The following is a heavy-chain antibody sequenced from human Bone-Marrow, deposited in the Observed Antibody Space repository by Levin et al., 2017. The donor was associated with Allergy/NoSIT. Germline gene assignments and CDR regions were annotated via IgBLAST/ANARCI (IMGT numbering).Heavy chain of an antibody. D-gene: IGHD2-21*02. V-gene: IGHV3-30-3*01. CDR1: GFTFSSYA. CDR3: APDVVVTATFDY. J-gene: IGHJ4*02. Sequence: GGSLRLSCAASGFTFSSYAMHWVRQAPGKGLEWVAVISYYGSNKYYADSVKGRFTISRDNSKNTLYLQMNSLRAEDTAVYYCAPDVVVTATFDYWGQGTLVTVSS. CDR2: ISYYGSNK.